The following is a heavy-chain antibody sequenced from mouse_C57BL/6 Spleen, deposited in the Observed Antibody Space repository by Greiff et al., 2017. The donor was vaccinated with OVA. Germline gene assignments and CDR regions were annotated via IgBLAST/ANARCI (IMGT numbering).Heavy chain of an antibody. Sequence: VQLQESGAELARPGASVKMSCKASGYTFTSYTMHWVKQRPGQGLEWIGYINPSSGYTKYNQKFKDKATLPADKSSSTAYMQRSSLTSEDSADYCGAREGDGYYPWFAYWGQGTLVTVSA. CDR3: AREGDGYYPWFAY. CDR1: GYTFTSYT. CDR2: INPSSGYT. D-gene: IGHD2-3*01. J-gene: IGHJ3*01. V-gene: IGHV1-4*01.